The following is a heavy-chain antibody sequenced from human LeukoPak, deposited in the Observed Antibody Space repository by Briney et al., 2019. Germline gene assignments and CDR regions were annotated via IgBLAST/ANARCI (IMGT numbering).Heavy chain of an antibody. CDR2: ISAYNGNT. Sequence: ASVKVSCKASGYTFTSCGISWVRQAPGQGLEWMGWISAYNGNTNYAQKLQGRVTMTTDTSTSTAYMELRSLRSDDTAVYYCAREVWFGELSERTLDYWGQEPWSPSPQ. J-gene: IGHJ4*01. CDR1: GYTFTSCG. CDR3: AREVWFGELSERTLDY. D-gene: IGHD3-10*01. V-gene: IGHV1-18*01.